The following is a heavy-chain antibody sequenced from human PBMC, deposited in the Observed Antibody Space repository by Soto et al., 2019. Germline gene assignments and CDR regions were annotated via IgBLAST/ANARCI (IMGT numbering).Heavy chain of an antibody. D-gene: IGHD3-22*01. Sequence: GGSLRLSCAASGFTFSSYWMSWVRQAPGKGLEWVANIKQDGSEKYYVDSVKGRFTISRDNAKNSLYLQMNSLRAEDTAVYYCARGYYYDSSGPSAFDIWGQGTMVTVSS. J-gene: IGHJ3*02. CDR3: ARGYYYDSSGPSAFDI. V-gene: IGHV3-7*03. CDR2: IKQDGSEK. CDR1: GFTFSSYW.